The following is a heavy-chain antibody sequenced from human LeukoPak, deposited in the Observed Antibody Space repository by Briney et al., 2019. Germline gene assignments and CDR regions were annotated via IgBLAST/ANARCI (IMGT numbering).Heavy chain of an antibody. V-gene: IGHV1-24*01. CDR3: ARDIVVVPAAHASYYYYGMDV. D-gene: IGHD2-2*01. CDR2: FDPEDGET. J-gene: IGHJ6*02. CDR1: GYTLTELS. Sequence: ASVKVSCKVSGYTLTELSMHWVRQAPGKGLEWMGGFDPEDGETIYAQKLQGRVTMTTDTSTSTAYMELRSLRSDDTAVYYCARDIVVVPAAHASYYYYGMDVWGQGTTVTVSS.